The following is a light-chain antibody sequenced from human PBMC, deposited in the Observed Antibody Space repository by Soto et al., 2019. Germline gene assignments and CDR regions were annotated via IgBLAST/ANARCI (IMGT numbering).Light chain of an antibody. J-gene: IGKJ4*01. V-gene: IGKV3-11*01. CDR3: QQRNNWPLT. CDR2: DAY. Sequence: EIVMTQSPATLSVSPGERVTLSCRASQGVGSTLAWYRQQPGQAPRLLIYDAYIRATGVPARFSGSGSGTDFTLTISSLEPEDSAVYYCQQRNNWPLTFGGGTKVDIK. CDR1: QGVGST.